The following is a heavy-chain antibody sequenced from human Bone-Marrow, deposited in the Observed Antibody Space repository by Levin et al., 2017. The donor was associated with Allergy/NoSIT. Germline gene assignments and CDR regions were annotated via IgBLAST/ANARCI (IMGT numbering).Heavy chain of an antibody. Sequence: GESLKISCKGSGYRFSNYWIAWVRQMPGKGLEYLATIYPGDSKTRLSPSFHGQILISADKSTSTAYLQLGSLSPSDTAVYYCARHMHGLANPGNYGLDVWGQGTTVTVSS. CDR3: ARHMHGLANPGNYGLDV. CDR2: IYPGDSKT. CDR1: GYRFSNYW. V-gene: IGHV5-51*01. D-gene: IGHD3-10*01. J-gene: IGHJ6*02.